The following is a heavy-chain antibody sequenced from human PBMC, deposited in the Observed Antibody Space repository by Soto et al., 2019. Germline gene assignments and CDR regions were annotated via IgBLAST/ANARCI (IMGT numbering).Heavy chain of an antibody. V-gene: IGHV3-33*01. CDR2: IWYDGSNK. Sequence: GGSLRLSCAASGFTFSSYGMHWVRQAPGKGLEWVAVIWYDGSNKYYADSVKGRFTISRDNSKNTLYLQMNSLRAEDTAVYYCARDRRYYDSSGYLDFDYWGQGTLVTVS. D-gene: IGHD3-22*01. J-gene: IGHJ4*02. CDR3: ARDRRYYDSSGYLDFDY. CDR1: GFTFSSYG.